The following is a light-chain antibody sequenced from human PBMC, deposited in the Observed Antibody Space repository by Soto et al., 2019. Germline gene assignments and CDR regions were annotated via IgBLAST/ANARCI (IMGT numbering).Light chain of an antibody. V-gene: IGLV1-47*01. J-gene: IGLJ2*01. CDR2: RNN. Sequence: QSVLTQPPSASGTPGQRVTMSCSGSSSNVGSNYVYWYQQLPGMAPKLLIYRNNQRPSGVPDRFSGSKSGTSASLAISGLRSEDEADYYCATWDDSLSGVVFGGGTKLTVL. CDR3: ATWDDSLSGVV. CDR1: SSNVGSNY.